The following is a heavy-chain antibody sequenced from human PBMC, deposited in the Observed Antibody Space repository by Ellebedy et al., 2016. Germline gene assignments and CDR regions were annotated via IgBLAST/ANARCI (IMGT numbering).Heavy chain of an antibody. CDR1: GGSISSGGYY. D-gene: IGHD2-2*01. Sequence: SETLSLTXTVSGGSISSGGYYWSWIRQHPGKGLEWIGYIYYSGSTYYNPSLKSRVTISVDTSKNQFSLKLSSVTAADTAVYYCARRGKSSSLAFDPWGQGTLVTVSS. CDR2: IYYSGST. J-gene: IGHJ5*02. CDR3: ARRGKSSSLAFDP. V-gene: IGHV4-31*03.